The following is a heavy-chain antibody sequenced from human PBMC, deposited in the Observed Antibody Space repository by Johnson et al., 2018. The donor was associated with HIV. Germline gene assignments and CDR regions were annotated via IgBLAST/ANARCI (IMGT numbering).Heavy chain of an antibody. J-gene: IGHJ3*02. CDR2: INVDGSEK. D-gene: IGHD3-3*02. CDR3: ARAHLIFPKNAFDI. V-gene: IGHV3-7*01. CDR1: GFTFSSFW. Sequence: VQLVESGGDLVQPGGSLRLSCAASGFTFSSFWMTWVRQAPGKGLEWVANINVDGSEKFYVDSVKGRFTISRDNVNNSVFLLLNSLRVEDTAVYFCARAHLIFPKNAFDIRGQGTMVTVSS.